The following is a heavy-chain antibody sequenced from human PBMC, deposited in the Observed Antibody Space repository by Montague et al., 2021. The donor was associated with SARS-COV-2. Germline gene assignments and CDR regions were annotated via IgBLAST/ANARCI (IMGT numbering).Heavy chain of an antibody. J-gene: IGHJ3*02. V-gene: IGHV4-34*01. CDR1: GGSFSGYY. CDR2: VHYTGTT. CDR3: ARHRANAGSFDI. D-gene: IGHD1-1*01. Sequence: SETLSLTCAVYGGSFSGYYWGWIRQPPGKGLEWIGSVHYTGTTSYNESLKGRLTISVDTSENQFSLRMTSVTASDTAVYYYARHRANAGSFDIWGHGTLVTVSS.